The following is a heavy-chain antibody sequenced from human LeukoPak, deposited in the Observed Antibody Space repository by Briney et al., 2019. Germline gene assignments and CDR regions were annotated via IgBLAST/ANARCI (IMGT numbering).Heavy chain of an antibody. CDR2: IWPDGDDK. V-gene: IGHV3-7*01. D-gene: IGHD3-10*01. CDR1: GFSLSTHY. Sequence: PGGCLRLSCAASGFSLSTHYMSWVRQGPGKGLEWVATIWPDGDDKEYVDSVRDRFSISRDNAKNLLYLQMNSLSAEDTAVYFCARLLGSVTTFDYWGQGALVTVSS. J-gene: IGHJ4*02. CDR3: ARLLGSVTTFDY.